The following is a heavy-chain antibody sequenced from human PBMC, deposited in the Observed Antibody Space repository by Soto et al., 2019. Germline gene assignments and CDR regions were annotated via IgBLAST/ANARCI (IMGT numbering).Heavy chain of an antibody. D-gene: IGHD3-3*01. CDR2: ISSSSSYI. J-gene: IGHJ6*03. V-gene: IGHV3-21*01. CDR1: GFTFSSYS. CDR3: ARSSSGYYYYYYYMDV. Sequence: PGGSLRLSCAASGFTFSSYSMNWVRQAPGKGLEWVSSISSSSSYIYYADSVKGRFTISRDNAKNSLYLQMNSLRAEDTAVYYCARSSSGYYYYYYYMDVWGKGTTVTVSS.